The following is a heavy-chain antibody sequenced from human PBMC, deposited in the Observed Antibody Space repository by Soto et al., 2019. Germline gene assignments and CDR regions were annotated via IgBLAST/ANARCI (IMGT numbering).Heavy chain of an antibody. Sequence: NPSETLSLTCTVSGGSISSYYWSWIRQPPGKGLEWIGYIYYSGSTNYNPSLKSRVTISVDTSKNQLSLKLSSVTAADTAVYYCARSHPGYSSSWPPNYGMDVWGQGTTVTVSS. J-gene: IGHJ6*02. V-gene: IGHV4-59*01. CDR1: GGSISSYY. CDR2: IYYSGST. D-gene: IGHD6-13*01. CDR3: ARSHPGYSSSWPPNYGMDV.